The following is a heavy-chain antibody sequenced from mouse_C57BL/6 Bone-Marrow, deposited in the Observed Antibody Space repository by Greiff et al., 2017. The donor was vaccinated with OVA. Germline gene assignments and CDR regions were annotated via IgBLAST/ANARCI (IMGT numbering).Heavy chain of an antibody. CDR2: IDPSDSYT. D-gene: IGHD4-1*01. CDR1: GYTFTSYW. J-gene: IGHJ2*01. CDR3: ARSKLGGYYFDY. V-gene: IGHV1-69*01. Sequence: VQLQQPGAELVMPGASVKLSCKASGYTFTSYWMHWVKQRPGQGLEWIGEIDPSDSYTNYNQKFKGKSTLTVDKSSSTAYMQLSSLTSEDSAVYYCARSKLGGYYFDYWGQGTTLTVSS.